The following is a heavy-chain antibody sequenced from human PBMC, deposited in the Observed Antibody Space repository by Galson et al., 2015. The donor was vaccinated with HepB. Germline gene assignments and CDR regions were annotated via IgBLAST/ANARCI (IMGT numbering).Heavy chain of an antibody. J-gene: IGHJ6*02. CDR1: GFMFDDYA. Sequence: LRLSCAASGFMFDDYAMHWVRQAPGKGLEWASGVSWNSGSIVYADSVKGRFTISRDNAKNSLYLQMNSLRAEDTALYYCARDVGYYALDVWGQGTTVTVSS. V-gene: IGHV3-9*01. CDR2: VSWNSGSI. CDR3: ARDVGYYALDV.